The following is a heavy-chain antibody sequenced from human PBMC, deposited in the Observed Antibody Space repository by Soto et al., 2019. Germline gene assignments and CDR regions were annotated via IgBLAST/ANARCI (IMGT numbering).Heavy chain of an antibody. D-gene: IGHD2-2*01. V-gene: IGHV3-23*01. J-gene: IGHJ5*02. CDR2: ISGSGGST. Sequence: GGSLRLSCAASGFTFSSYAMSWVRQAPGKGLEWVSAISGSGGSTYYADSVKGRFTISRDNSKNTLYLQMNSLRAEDTAVYYCAKQSPIVVVPAAPGPWFDPRGQGTLVTVSS. CDR1: GFTFSSYA. CDR3: AKQSPIVVVPAAPGPWFDP.